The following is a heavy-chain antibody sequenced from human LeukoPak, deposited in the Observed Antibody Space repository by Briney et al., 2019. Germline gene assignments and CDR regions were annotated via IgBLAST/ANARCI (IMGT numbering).Heavy chain of an antibody. CDR2: INSDGTRT. V-gene: IGHV3-74*01. CDR1: GFTFSSYW. D-gene: IGHD6-19*01. J-gene: IGHJ4*02. CDR3: AKIAVAGQEDY. Sequence: GGSLRLSCAASGFTFSSYWIHWVRQAPGKGLVWVSRINSDGTRTSYADSVKGRFTISRDNAKSMLYLQMNGLRAEDTAVYYCAKIAVAGQEDYWGQGTLVTVSS.